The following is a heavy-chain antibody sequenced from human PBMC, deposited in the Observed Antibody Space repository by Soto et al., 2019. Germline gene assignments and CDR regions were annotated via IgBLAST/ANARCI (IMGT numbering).Heavy chain of an antibody. CDR3: ARQPSGAAASSFDS. D-gene: IGHD6-13*01. J-gene: IGHJ4*02. CDR1: GYTFVNNL. CDR2: IDPSDSYT. Sequence: TGESLKISCQGSGYTFVNNLSSWVRQMPGKGLEWMGRIDPSDSYTSYRPSFQGHVTISGDKSISTVYLQWSSLKASDTAMYYCARQPSGAAASSFDSWGQGTLVTVS. V-gene: IGHV5-10-1*01.